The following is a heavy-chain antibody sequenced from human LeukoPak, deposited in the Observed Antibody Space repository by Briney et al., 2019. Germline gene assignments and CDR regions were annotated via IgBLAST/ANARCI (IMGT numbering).Heavy chain of an antibody. CDR3: ELTGTAISYYYYYYMDV. Sequence: GGSLRLSCAASGFTFSSYEMNWVRQAPGKGLEWVSYISSSGSTIYYADSVKGRFTISRDNAKNSLYLQMNSLRAEDTAVYYCELTGTAISYYYYYYMDVWGKGTTVTVSS. D-gene: IGHD1-7*01. J-gene: IGHJ6*03. V-gene: IGHV3-48*03. CDR1: GFTFSSYE. CDR2: ISSSGSTI.